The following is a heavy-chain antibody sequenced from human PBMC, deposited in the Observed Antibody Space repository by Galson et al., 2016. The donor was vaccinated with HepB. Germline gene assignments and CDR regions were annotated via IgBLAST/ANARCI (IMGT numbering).Heavy chain of an antibody. Sequence: SLRLSCAASGFTFGDYAVSWFRQAPGKGLEWVGFVRSKTYDATTDYAASVKGRFTISRDDSKSIAYLQMSSLKSEDTAVYYCTRSWGIAAAGTDYWGQGTLVTVSS. CDR2: VRSKTYDATT. CDR3: TRSWGIAAAGTDY. CDR1: GFTFGDYA. J-gene: IGHJ4*02. V-gene: IGHV3-49*03. D-gene: IGHD6-13*01.